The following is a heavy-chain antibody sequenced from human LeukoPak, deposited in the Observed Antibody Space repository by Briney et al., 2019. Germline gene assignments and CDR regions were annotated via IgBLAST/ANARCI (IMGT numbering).Heavy chain of an antibody. J-gene: IGHJ4*02. V-gene: IGHV3-30*18. CDR2: ISYDGSNK. CDR3: AKDLEAIAAAWDY. CDR1: GFTFSNYD. D-gene: IGHD6-13*01. Sequence: PGRSLRLSCAVSGFTFSNYDMHWVRQAPGKGLEWVAVISYDGSNKYYADSVKGRFTISRDSSKNTLYLQMNSLRAEDTAVYYCAKDLEAIAAAWDYWGQGTLVTVSS.